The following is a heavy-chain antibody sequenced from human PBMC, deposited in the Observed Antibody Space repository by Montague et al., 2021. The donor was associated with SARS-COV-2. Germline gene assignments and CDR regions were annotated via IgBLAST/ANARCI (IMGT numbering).Heavy chain of an antibody. D-gene: IGHD3-3*02. Sequence: SETLSLTCAVYGGSFSGYYWTWIRQPPGKGLEWIGENNYSGSTNYNPSLKSRVTMSVDMSKNQFSLKLRSVTAVDTAVYYCARGRGLAVLFDFYYYGMDVWGQGTTVTVSS. CDR1: GGSFSGYY. CDR2: NNYSGST. V-gene: IGHV4-34*01. CDR3: ARGRGLAVLFDFYYYGMDV. J-gene: IGHJ6*02.